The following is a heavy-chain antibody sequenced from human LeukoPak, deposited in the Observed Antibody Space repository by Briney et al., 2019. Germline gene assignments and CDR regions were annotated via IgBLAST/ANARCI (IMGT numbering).Heavy chain of an antibody. CDR3: ARACSGGTCYSDNWFDP. D-gene: IGHD2-15*01. Sequence: ASXKVSCKASGYTFTDYYMHWVRQAPGQGLEWVGRINPNSGGTNYAQRFQGRVTMTRDTSLSTTYMDLSRLRSDDTAVYYCARACSGGTCYSDNWFDPWGQGTLVTVSS. CDR1: GYTFTDYY. J-gene: IGHJ5*02. V-gene: IGHV1-2*06. CDR2: INPNSGGT.